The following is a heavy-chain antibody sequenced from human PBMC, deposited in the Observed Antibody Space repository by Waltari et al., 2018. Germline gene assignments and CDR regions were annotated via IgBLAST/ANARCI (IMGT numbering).Heavy chain of an antibody. CDR1: GFTFGGSW. Sequence: EVQVVESGGGLVQPGESLRLSCAASGFTFGGSWMSGVRQPPGKGLEWVANIKYDGSEEYYVDSVKGRFTISRDNAKNSLYLQMNSLRVEDTAVYYCARDPERGALDYWGQGTLVAVSS. CDR3: ARDPERGALDY. J-gene: IGHJ4*02. CDR2: IKYDGSEE. D-gene: IGHD1-26*01. V-gene: IGHV3-7*01.